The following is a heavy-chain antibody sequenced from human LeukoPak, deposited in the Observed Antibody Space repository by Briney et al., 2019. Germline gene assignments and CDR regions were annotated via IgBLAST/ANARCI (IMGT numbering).Heavy chain of an antibody. CDR1: GYTFTGYY. J-gene: IGHJ4*02. CDR2: INPNSGGT. CDR3: ARDPNYYDSSGYLDY. V-gene: IGHV1-2*02. D-gene: IGHD3-22*01. Sequence: SVKVSCKASGYTFTGYYMHWVRQAPGQGLEWMGWINPNSGGTNYAQKFQGRVTMTRDTSISTAYMELSRLRSDDTAVYYCARDPNYYDSSGYLDYWGQGTQVTVSS.